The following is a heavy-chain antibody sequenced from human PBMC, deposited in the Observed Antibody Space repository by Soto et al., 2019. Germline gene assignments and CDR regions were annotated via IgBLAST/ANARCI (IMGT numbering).Heavy chain of an antibody. J-gene: IGHJ4*02. CDR3: AREARGAGTYDY. Sequence: QVQLVQSGAEVKKPGASVKVSCKASGYTFTSYYMHWVRQAPGQGLEWMGIINPSGGSTSYAQKFPGRVTMTRDTSTSTVYMELSSLRSEDTAVYYCAREARGAGTYDYWVQGTLVTVSS. D-gene: IGHD6-19*01. CDR2: INPSGGST. CDR1: GYTFTSYY. V-gene: IGHV1-46*01.